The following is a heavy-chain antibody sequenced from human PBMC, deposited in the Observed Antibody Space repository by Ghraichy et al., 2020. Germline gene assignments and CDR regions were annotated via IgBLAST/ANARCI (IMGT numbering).Heavy chain of an antibody. CDR3: VRDGYSGGAFDI. Sequence: ASVKVSCKASGYTFTAHYMHWVRQAPGQGLEWLGWIYPNSGGTNYAQNFQGRVTMTRDTSIYTAYMELSRLTSDDTAVYYCVRDGYSGGAFDIWGQGTMVTVS. J-gene: IGHJ3*02. D-gene: IGHD1-26*01. V-gene: IGHV1-2*02. CDR2: IYPNSGGT. CDR1: GYTFTAHY.